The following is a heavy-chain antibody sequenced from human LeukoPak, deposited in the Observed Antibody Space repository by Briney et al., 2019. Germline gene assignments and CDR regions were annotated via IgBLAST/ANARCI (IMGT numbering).Heavy chain of an antibody. V-gene: IGHV3-30*18. D-gene: IGHD3-22*01. CDR1: GFTFSSYG. CDR3: AKGLYYYDSSGYYALDY. CDR2: ISYDGSNK. Sequence: GGSLRLSCAASGFTFSSYGMHWVRQAPGKGLEWVAVISYDGSNKYYADSVKGRFTISRDNSKNTLHLQMNSLRAEDTAVYYCAKGLYYYDSSGYYALDYWGQGTLVTVSS. J-gene: IGHJ4*02.